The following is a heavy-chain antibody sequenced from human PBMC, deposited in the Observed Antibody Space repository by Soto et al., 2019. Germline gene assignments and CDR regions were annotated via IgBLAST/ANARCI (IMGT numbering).Heavy chain of an antibody. CDR3: ARLVRYCSGGSCYFTRDAYDI. Sequence: QVQLQESGPGLVKPSETLSLTYTVSGGSISSYYWSWIRQPPGKGLEWIGYIYYSGSTNYNPSLKSRVTISVDTSKNQFSLKLSSVTAADTAVYYCARLVRYCSGGSCYFTRDAYDIWGQGTMVTVSS. CDR1: GGSISSYY. J-gene: IGHJ3*02. V-gene: IGHV4-59*08. CDR2: IYYSGST. D-gene: IGHD2-15*01.